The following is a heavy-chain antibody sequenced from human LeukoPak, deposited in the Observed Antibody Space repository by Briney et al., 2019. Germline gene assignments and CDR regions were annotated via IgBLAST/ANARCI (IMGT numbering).Heavy chain of an antibody. J-gene: IGHJ4*02. V-gene: IGHV3-23*01. Sequence: PGGSLRLSCAASGFTFSSYAMSWVRQAPGKGLEWVSTISGNTYNTYYADSVKGRFTISRDNSKNTLFLQMNSLRAEDTAVYYCAKVRSGDIAAALNYWGQGTLVPVSS. D-gene: IGHD6-13*01. CDR3: AKVRSGDIAAALNY. CDR2: ISGNTYNT. CDR1: GFTFSSYA.